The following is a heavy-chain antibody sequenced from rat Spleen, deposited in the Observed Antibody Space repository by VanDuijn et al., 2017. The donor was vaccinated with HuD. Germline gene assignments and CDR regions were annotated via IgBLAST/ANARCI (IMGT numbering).Heavy chain of an antibody. CDR1: GFTFSDYG. CDR2: ISTGGGNT. Sequence: EVQLVESGGGLVQPGRSLKLSCAASGFTFSDYGMAWVRQAPTKGLEWVATISTGGGNTYYRDSVKGRFTISRDNAKNTQYLQMDSLRSADTATYYCARQTIYYYPGRLVRDWFAYWGQGTLVTVSS. J-gene: IGHJ3*01. CDR3: ARQTIYYYPGRLVRDWFAY. V-gene: IGHV5S13*01. D-gene: IGHD1-1*01.